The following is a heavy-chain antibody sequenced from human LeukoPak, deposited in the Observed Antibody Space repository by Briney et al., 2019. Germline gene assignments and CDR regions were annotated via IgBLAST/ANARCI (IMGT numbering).Heavy chain of an antibody. CDR2: ISDSGSLT. CDR1: GFAFSSLA. Sequence: GGSLRLSCAASGFAFSSLAMGWVRQAPGQGLEWVSVISDSGSLTYYADSVKGRFTISRDNSKNTLFLQMNSLRAEDTAVYFCAEYYYYDSSGYQQYYFDYWGQGALVTVSS. D-gene: IGHD3-22*01. CDR3: AEYYYYDSSGYQQYYFDY. V-gene: IGHV3-23*01. J-gene: IGHJ4*02.